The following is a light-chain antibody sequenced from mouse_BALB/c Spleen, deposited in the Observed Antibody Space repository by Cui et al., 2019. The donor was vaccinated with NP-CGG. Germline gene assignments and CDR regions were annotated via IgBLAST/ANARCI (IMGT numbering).Light chain of an antibody. J-gene: IGLJ1*01. V-gene: IGLV1*01. CDR1: TGAVTTSNY. Sequence: QPFVPQESPLTTSPGETVTLTCRSSTGAVTTSNYANWVQEKPDHLFTGLIGGTNNRPPGVPARFSGSLIGDKAALTITGAQTEDEAIYFCALWYSNHWVFGGGTKLTVL. CDR3: ALWYSNHWV. CDR2: GTN.